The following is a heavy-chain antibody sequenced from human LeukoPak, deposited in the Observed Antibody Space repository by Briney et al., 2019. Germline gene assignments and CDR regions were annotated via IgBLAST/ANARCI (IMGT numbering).Heavy chain of an antibody. V-gene: IGHV3-21*04. CDR3: VKRLTLGDLSIKGAFAL. D-gene: IGHD3-16*02. Sequence: GGSLRLSCAASGFDFNNYNMNWVRQAPGKGLEWVSSITSSGTYIYYADSVKGRFTISRDTSRNTLFLQMNSLRVEDSAMYYCVKRLTLGDLSIKGAFALWGQGTMVTVAS. CDR2: ITSSGTYI. CDR1: GFDFNNYN. J-gene: IGHJ3*01.